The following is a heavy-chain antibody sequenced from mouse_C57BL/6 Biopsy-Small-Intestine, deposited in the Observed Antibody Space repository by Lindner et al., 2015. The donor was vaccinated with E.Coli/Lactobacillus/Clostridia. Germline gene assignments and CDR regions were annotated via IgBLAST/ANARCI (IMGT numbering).Heavy chain of an antibody. D-gene: IGHD2-3*01. CDR1: GYAFSSYW. CDR3: ARGYDGYYGYFDV. Sequence: VQLQESGAELVKPGASVKISCKASGYAFSSYWMNWVKQRPGKGLEWIGQIYPGDGDTNYNGKFKGKATLTADKSSSTAYMELRSLTSEDSAVYFCARGYDGYYGYFDVWGTGTTVTVSS. CDR2: IYPGDGDT. J-gene: IGHJ1*03. V-gene: IGHV1-80*01.